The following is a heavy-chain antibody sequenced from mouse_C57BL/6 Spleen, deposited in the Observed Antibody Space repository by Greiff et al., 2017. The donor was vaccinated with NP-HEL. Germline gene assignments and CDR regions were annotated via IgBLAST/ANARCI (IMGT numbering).Heavy chain of an antibody. V-gene: IGHV5-16*01. CDR1: GFTFSDYY. J-gene: IGHJ1*03. Sequence: EVQLVESEGGLVQPGSSMKLSCTASGFTFSDYYMAWVRQVPDKGLEWVANINYDGSSTYYLDSLKSRFIISRDNAKNILYLQMSSLKSEDTATYYCARVYYYYWYFDVWGTGTTVTVSS. D-gene: IGHD1-1*01. CDR2: INYDGSST. CDR3: ARVYYYYWYFDV.